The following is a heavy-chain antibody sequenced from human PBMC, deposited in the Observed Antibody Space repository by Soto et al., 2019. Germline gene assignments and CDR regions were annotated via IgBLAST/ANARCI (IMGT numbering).Heavy chain of an antibody. CDR2: INHSGST. V-gene: IGHV4-34*01. Sequence: SETESLTGAVYGGAFSGYYWSWIRQPPGKGLEWIGEINHSGSTNYNPSLKSRVTISVDTSKNQFSLKLSSVTAADTAVYYCARGDRYYYYGMDVWGQGTTVTV. CDR1: GGAFSGYY. J-gene: IGHJ6*02. CDR3: ARGDRYYYYGMDV.